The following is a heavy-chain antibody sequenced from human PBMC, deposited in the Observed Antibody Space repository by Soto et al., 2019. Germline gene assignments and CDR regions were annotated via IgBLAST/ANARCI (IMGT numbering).Heavy chain of an antibody. CDR1: RDTFTSYY. J-gene: IGHJ5*02. CDR3: ARSSGGNFGIIIEGTNWFAP. CDR2: INPHGGST. V-gene: IGHV1-46*01. Sequence: GASVKVSCKAPRDTFTSYYINWVRQAPGQGLEWMGVINPHGGSTAYAQKFKSRVTLTRDASASTVYMEVSSLTSEDTAMYYCARSSGGNFGIIIEGTNWFAPWGQGTLVTVLL. D-gene: IGHD1-26*01.